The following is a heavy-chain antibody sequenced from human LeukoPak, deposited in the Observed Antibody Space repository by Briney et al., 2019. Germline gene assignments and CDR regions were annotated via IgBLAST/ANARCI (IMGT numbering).Heavy chain of an antibody. Sequence: PGGSLRLSCAASGFTFSSYWMSWVRQAPGKGLEWVAVISYDGSNKYYADSVKGRFTISRDNSKNTLYLQMNSLRAEDTAVYYCARAYFDYWGQGTLVTVSS. J-gene: IGHJ4*02. V-gene: IGHV3-30-3*01. CDR3: ARAYFDY. CDR1: GFTFSSYW. CDR2: ISYDGSNK.